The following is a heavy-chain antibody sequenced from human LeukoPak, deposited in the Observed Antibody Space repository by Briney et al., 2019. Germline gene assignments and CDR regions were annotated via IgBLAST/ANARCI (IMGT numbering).Heavy chain of an antibody. D-gene: IGHD2-2*01. V-gene: IGHV4-31*03. J-gene: IGHJ5*02. Sequence: SQTLSLTCTVSGCSISSGGYYWSWIRQHPGKGLKWIGYIYYSGSTYYNPSLKSRVTISVDPSKNQFSLKLSSVTAADTAVYYCARDGCSSTSCQSWFDPWGQGTLVTVSS. CDR2: IYYSGST. CDR3: ARDGCSSTSCQSWFDP. CDR1: GCSISSGGYY.